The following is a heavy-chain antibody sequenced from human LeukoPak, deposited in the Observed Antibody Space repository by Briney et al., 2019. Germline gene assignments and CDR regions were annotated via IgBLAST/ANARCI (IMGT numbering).Heavy chain of an antibody. CDR1: GYTFTSYG. CDR3: ARDVGRITMIVVVITNYGMDV. Sequence: ASVKVSCTASGYTFTSYGISWVRQAPGQGLEWMGWISAYNGNTNYAQKLQGRVTMTTDTSTSTAYMELRSLRSDDTAVYYCARDVGRITMIVVVITNYGMDVWGQGTTVTVSS. D-gene: IGHD3-22*01. J-gene: IGHJ6*02. CDR2: ISAYNGNT. V-gene: IGHV1-18*01.